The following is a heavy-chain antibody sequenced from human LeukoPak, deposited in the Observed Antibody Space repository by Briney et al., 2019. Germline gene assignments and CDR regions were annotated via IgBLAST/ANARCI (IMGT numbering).Heavy chain of an antibody. CDR3: VRDRAGRTFDH. J-gene: IGHJ4*02. V-gene: IGHV3-33*01. CDR1: GFSFSSYG. CDR2: IWYDGGRK. Sequence: SGGSLRLSCAASGFSFSSYGIHWVRQAPGKGLEWVTLIWYDGGRKYYADSVKGRFTISRDNSKNMVFLQMNSLRAEDTAVFYCVRDRAGRTFDHWGQGTLVTVSS.